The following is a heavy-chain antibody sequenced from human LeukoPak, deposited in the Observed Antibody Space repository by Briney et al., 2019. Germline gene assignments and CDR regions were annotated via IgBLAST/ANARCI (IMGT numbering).Heavy chain of an antibody. V-gene: IGHV4-38-2*02. Sequence: PSETLSLTCTVSGYSISSGYYWGWIRQPPGKGLEWIGSIYHSGSTYYNPSLKSRVTISVDTSKNQFSLKLSSVTAADTAVYYCARGLSSGWYGDWGQGTLVTVSS. J-gene: IGHJ4*02. CDR3: ARGLSSGWYGD. CDR1: GYSISSGYY. CDR2: IYHSGST. D-gene: IGHD6-19*01.